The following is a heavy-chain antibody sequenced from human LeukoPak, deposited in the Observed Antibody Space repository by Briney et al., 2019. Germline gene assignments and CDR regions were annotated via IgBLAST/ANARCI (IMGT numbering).Heavy chain of an antibody. CDR3: ARKAVEITFDY. Sequence: SETLSLTCTVSGGSISSSSYYWGWIRQPPGKGLEWIGSIYHSGSTYYNPSLKSRVTISVDTSKNQFSLKLSSVTAADTAVYYCARKAVEITFDYWGQGTLVTVSS. CDR2: IYHSGST. V-gene: IGHV4-39*07. J-gene: IGHJ4*02. D-gene: IGHD6-19*01. CDR1: GGSISSSSYY.